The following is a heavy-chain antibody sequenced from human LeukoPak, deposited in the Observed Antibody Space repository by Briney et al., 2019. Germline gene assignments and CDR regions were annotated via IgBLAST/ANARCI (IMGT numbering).Heavy chain of an antibody. CDR3: ATPHYDILTGYQYYFDY. J-gene: IGHJ4*02. CDR1: VYTLTELS. CDR2: FDPEDGET. Sequence: ASVTVSFKFSVYTLTELSMHWVRQAPGKGGEGMGGFDPEDGETIYAQKFQGRVTMTEDTSTDTAYMELSSLRSEDTAVYYCATPHYDILTGYQYYFDYWGQGTLVTVSS. D-gene: IGHD3-9*01. V-gene: IGHV1-24*01.